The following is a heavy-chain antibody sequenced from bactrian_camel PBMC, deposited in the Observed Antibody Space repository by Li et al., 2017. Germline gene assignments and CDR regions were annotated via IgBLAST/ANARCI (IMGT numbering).Heavy chain of an antibody. V-gene: IGHV3S6*01. J-gene: IGHJ6*01. CDR3: VKHWDA. D-gene: IGHD1*01. Sequence: HVQLVESGGGSVQAGGSLRLSCARSGYSYSRYCMGWFRQAPGKGLEWLCDISPDGVTTHFNDSLKGRFTISRDNAMNTVYLQLNALKTEDTATYHCVKHWDAWGRGTQVTVS. CDR1: GYSYSRYC. CDR2: ISPDGVTT.